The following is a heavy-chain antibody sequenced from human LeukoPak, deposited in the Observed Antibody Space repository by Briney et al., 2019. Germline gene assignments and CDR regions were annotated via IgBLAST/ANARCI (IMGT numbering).Heavy chain of an antibody. D-gene: IGHD3-10*01. J-gene: IGHJ4*02. CDR2: IYTSGST. Sequence: SETLSLTCTVSGGSISSYYWSWIRQPAGKRLEWIGRIYTSGSTNYNPSLKSRVTMSVDTSKNQFSLKLSSVTAADTAIYYCASRPADSTWFGVFDYWSQGTLVTVSS. CDR1: GGSISSYY. CDR3: ASRPADSTWFGVFDY. V-gene: IGHV4-4*07.